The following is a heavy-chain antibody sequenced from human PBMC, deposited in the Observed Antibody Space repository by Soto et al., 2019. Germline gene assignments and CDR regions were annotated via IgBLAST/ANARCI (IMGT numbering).Heavy chain of an antibody. J-gene: IGHJ4*02. CDR3: AKGKAIAGTDY. Sequence: GGSLRLSCTVSGFTXSSYVMSWVRQAPGKGLEWVSAISGSGGSAYYADSVKGRFTISRDNSKNTLYLQMSSLRAEDTAVYYCAKGKAIAGTDYWGQGTLVTVSS. D-gene: IGHD2-15*01. CDR2: ISGSGGSA. V-gene: IGHV3-23*01. CDR1: GFTXSSYV.